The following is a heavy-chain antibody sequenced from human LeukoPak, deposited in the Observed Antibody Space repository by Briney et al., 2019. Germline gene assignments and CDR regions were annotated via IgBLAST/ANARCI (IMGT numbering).Heavy chain of an antibody. D-gene: IGHD6-13*01. Sequence: GGSLRLSCAASGFTFSSYWMSWVRQAPGKGLEWVANIKQDGSEKYYVDSVKGRFTISRDNAKNSLYLQMNSLRAEDTAVYYCATYIAAAGPQPYYYYYYMDAWGRGTTVTVSS. CDR3: ATYIAAAGPQPYYYYYYMDA. CDR1: GFTFSSYW. V-gene: IGHV3-7*01. J-gene: IGHJ6*03. CDR2: IKQDGSEK.